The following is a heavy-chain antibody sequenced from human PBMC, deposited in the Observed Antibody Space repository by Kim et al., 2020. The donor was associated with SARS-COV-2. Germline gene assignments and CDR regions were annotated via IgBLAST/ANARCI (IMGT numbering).Heavy chain of an antibody. J-gene: IGHJ6*02. CDR2: ISSSGSTI. D-gene: IGHD3-16*01. CDR1: GFTFSSYE. CDR3: AREGEGDGYNKLIYYYYGMDV. V-gene: IGHV3-48*03. Sequence: GGSLRLSCAASGFTFSSYEMNWVRQAAGKGLEWVSYISSSGSTIYYADSVKGRFTISRDNAKNSLYLQMNSLRAEDTAVYYCAREGEGDGYNKLIYYYYGMDVWGQGTTVTVSS.